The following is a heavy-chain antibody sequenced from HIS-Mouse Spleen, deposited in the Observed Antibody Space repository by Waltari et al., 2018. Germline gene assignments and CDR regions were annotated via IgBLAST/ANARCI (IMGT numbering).Heavy chain of an antibody. CDR1: GGSISSSSYH. CDR2: IYYLGGT. J-gene: IGHJ2*01. Sequence: QLQLQESGPGLVNPSETLSLTRTVSGGSISSSSYHWGWIRQPPGKGLEWIGSIYYLGGTYYNPSLKSRVTISVDTSKNQFSLKLSSVTAADTAVYYCAREIPYSSSWYDWYFDLWGRGTLVTVSS. D-gene: IGHD6-13*01. CDR3: AREIPYSSSWYDWYFDL. V-gene: IGHV4-39*07.